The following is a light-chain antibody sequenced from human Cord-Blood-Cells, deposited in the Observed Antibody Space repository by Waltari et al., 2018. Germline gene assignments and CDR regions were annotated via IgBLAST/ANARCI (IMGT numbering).Light chain of an antibody. V-gene: IGLV2-11*01. CDR2: DVI. CDR1: SSDVGGHNY. Sequence: QSALTQPRSVSGSPGQSVTISCTGTSSDVGGHNYVSWYQQLPGKAPNLMIYDVIKRPSGVPDRFSGSKSGNTASLTISGLQAEDEADYYCCSYAGSYTFVFGTGTKVTVL. J-gene: IGLJ1*01. CDR3: CSYAGSYTFV.